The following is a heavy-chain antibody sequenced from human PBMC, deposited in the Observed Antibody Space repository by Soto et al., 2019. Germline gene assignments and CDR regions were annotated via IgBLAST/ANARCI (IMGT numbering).Heavy chain of an antibody. Sequence: ASVKVSCKASGYTFTSYAMHWVRQAPGQRLEWMGWINAGNGNTKYSQKFQGRVTITRDTSASTAYMELRSLRSEDTAVYYCARPTQRYYDILTGYSGYMDVWGKGTTVTVSS. CDR2: INAGNGNT. CDR3: ARPTQRYYDILTGYSGYMDV. V-gene: IGHV1-3*01. J-gene: IGHJ6*03. CDR1: GYTFTSYA. D-gene: IGHD3-9*01.